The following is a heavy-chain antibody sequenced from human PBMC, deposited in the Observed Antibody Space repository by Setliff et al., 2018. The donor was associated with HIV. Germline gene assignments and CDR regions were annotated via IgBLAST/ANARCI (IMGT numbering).Heavy chain of an antibody. J-gene: IGHJ5*02. Sequence: GGSLRLSCAASGFTFSNFWMHWVRQAPGKGLEWVASISPDGSRNFCVGSVKGRCTASRDNAKSALYLQMNSLRAEDTAVYYCARVLLITNAAYGVVSNQFDPWGQGALVTVSS. V-gene: IGHV3-7*03. D-gene: IGHD3-3*01. CDR3: ARVLLITNAAYGVVSNQFDP. CDR2: ISPDGSRN. CDR1: GFTFSNFW.